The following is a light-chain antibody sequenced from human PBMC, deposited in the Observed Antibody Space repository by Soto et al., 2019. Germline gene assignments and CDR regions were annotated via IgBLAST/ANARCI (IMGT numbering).Light chain of an antibody. J-gene: IGLJ1*01. Sequence: QSALTLARSVSGSPGQSVAISCTGTSSDIGGYNYVSWYQQHPGKAPKLMIYDVSQRPSGVPDRFSGSKSGNTASLTISGLQAEDEADYYCCSYAGTYTFYVFGSGTKVTVL. CDR1: SSDIGGYNY. CDR2: DVS. CDR3: CSYAGTYTFYV. V-gene: IGLV2-11*01.